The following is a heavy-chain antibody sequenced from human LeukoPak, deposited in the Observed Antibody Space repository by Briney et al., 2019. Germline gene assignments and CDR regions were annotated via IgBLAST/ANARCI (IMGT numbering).Heavy chain of an antibody. V-gene: IGHV3-30*04. Sequence: GGSLRLSCAASGFTFSSYAMHWVRQAPGKGLEGVAVISYDGSNKYYADSVKGRFTISRDNSKNTLYLQMNSLRPDDTAVYYCAKDLGPVALNGGDYWGQGTLVTVSS. D-gene: IGHD6-19*01. CDR2: ISYDGSNK. CDR1: GFTFSSYA. J-gene: IGHJ4*02. CDR3: AKDLGPVALNGGDY.